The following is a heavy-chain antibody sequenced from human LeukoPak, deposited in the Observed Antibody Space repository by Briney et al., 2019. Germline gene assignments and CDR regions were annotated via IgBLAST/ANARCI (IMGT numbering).Heavy chain of an antibody. J-gene: IGHJ4*02. Sequence: PGGSLRLSCAASAFTFNDDYMSWVRQAPGKGLEWVANIKQDGSVTSYAGSVKGRFTISRDDAKNSLFLQMNSLRAEDTGVYYCARPNTDDYGGNFDYWGQGILVTVSS. CDR2: IKQDGSVT. D-gene: IGHD4-23*01. V-gene: IGHV3-7*01. CDR3: ARPNTDDYGGNFDY. CDR1: AFTFNDDY.